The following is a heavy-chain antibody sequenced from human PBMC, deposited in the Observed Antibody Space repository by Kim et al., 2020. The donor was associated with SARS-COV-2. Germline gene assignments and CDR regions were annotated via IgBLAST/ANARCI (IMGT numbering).Heavy chain of an antibody. J-gene: IGHJ5*02. CDR3: ARDNKGIIAVAGTGWFDP. CDR2: IWYDGSNK. V-gene: IGHV3-33*01. Sequence: GGSLRLSCAASGFTFSSYGMHWVRQAPGKGLEWVAVIWYDGSNKYYADSVKGRFTISRDNSKNTLYLQMNSLRAEDTAVYYCARDNKGIIAVAGTGWFDPWGQGTLVTVSS. CDR1: GFTFSSYG. D-gene: IGHD6-19*01.